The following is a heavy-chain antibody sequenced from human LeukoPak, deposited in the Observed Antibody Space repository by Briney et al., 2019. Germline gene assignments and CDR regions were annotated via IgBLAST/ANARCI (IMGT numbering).Heavy chain of an antibody. CDR3: AKERLVVPGYYYMDV. D-gene: IGHD6-19*01. V-gene: IGHV3-30*18. CDR1: GFTFSNYG. Sequence: GGSLRLSCAASGFTFSNYGMHWVRQAPGKGLEWVTVISYDGSSKYYADSVKGRFTISRDYSKNTLDLQMNSLRVEDSAVYYCAKERLVVPGYYYMDVWGKGTTVTISS. J-gene: IGHJ6*03. CDR2: ISYDGSSK.